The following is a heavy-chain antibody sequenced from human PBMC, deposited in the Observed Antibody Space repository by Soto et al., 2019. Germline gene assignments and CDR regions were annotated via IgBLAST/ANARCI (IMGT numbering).Heavy chain of an antibody. V-gene: IGHV1-24*01. J-gene: IGHJ4*02. D-gene: IGHD1-1*01. Sequence: ASVKVSCKDSGHTLTTLPMHWVRQAPGKGLEWMGGFDAERGDIIYAQKFQGRVTMTEDTSTGTAYMQLRGLRSEDTAIYYCAKIGGTRLFDFWGQGPLVTVS. CDR1: GHTLTTLP. CDR2: FDAERGDI. CDR3: AKIGGTRLFDF.